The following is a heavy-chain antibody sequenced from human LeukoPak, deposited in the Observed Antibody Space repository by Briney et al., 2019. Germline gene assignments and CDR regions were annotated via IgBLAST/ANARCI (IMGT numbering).Heavy chain of an antibody. CDR1: GFTFSDYY. CDR2: MSSSDSST. V-gene: IGHV3-11*05. D-gene: IGHD3-10*01. J-gene: IGHJ4*02. CDR3: ARGPFGGIWFGELYFDY. Sequence: GGSLRLSCAASGFTFSDYYMSWIRQAPGKGLEWVSYMSSSDSSTKYADSVKGRFSISRDNGKNSLFLQMNSLRAEDTAVYYCARGPFGGIWFGELYFDYWGQGALVTFSS.